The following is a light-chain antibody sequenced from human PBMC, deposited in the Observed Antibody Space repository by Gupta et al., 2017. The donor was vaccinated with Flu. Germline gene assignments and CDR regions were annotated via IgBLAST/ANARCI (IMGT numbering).Light chain of an antibody. CDR1: QDISNY. J-gene: IGKJ3*01. V-gene: IGKV1-33*01. CDR2: DAS. CDR3: QQYDNLPRVFT. Sequence: DIQMTQSPSSLSASVGDRVTITCQASQDISNYLNWYQQKPGKAPKLLIYDASNLETGVPSRFSGSGSGTDFTFTISSLQPEEIATYYCQQYDNLPRVFTFGPGTKVDIK.